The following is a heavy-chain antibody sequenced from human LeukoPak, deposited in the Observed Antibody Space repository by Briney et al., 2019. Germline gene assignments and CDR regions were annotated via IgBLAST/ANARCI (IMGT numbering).Heavy chain of an antibody. D-gene: IGHD2-15*01. Sequence: ASVKVSCKASGGTFISYAISWVRQAPGQGLEWMGGIIPIFGTANYAQKFQGRVTITADESTSTAYMELSSLRSEDTAVYYCASPKYCSGGSCAYYYYYGMDVWGQGTTVTVSS. J-gene: IGHJ6*02. V-gene: IGHV1-69*13. CDR2: IIPIFGTA. CDR1: GGTFISYA. CDR3: ASPKYCSGGSCAYYYYYGMDV.